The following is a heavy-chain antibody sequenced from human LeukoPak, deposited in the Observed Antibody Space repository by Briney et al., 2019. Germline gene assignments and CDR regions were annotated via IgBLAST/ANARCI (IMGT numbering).Heavy chain of an antibody. CDR2: IYYSGST. CDR3: ARANGIQNDY. D-gene: IGHD5-18*01. V-gene: IGHV4-59*01. Sequence: SETLSLTCTVSGGSISSYYWSWIRQPPGKGLEWIGYIYYSGSTKYNPSLKSRVTISVDTSKNQFSLKVSSVTAADTAVYYCARANGIQNDYWGQGTPVTVSS. J-gene: IGHJ4*02. CDR1: GGSISSYY.